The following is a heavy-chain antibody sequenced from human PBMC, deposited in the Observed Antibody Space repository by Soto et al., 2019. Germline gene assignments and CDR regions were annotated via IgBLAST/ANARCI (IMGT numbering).Heavy chain of an antibody. J-gene: IGHJ3*02. Sequence: GGSLRLSCAGSGSTFTDFTMTWVRQAPGKGLEWVSAISGDGLSTYYAGSVKGRFTISRDNSKTTLYLQMNSLRAEDTAVYYCARRPDAFDICGRGTMVTVSS. CDR2: ISGDGLST. CDR1: GSTFTDFT. V-gene: IGHV3-23*01. CDR3: ARRPDAFDI.